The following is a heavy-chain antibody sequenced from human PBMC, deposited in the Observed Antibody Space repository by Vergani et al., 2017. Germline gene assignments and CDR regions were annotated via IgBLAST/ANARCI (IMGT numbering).Heavy chain of an antibody. CDR1: GGTFSSYT. V-gene: IGHV1-46*01. D-gene: IGHD2-21*02. J-gene: IGHJ4*02. Sequence: QVLLVQSGAEVKKPGSSVKVSCKASGGTFSSYTISWVRQAPGQGLEWMGIINPSGGSTTYAQQFQGRLTMTRDTSTSTVYMDLSNLRSEDTAVYYCASTRYVVVTAYYFDYWGQGTLVTVSS. CDR3: ASTRYVVVTAYYFDY. CDR2: INPSGGST.